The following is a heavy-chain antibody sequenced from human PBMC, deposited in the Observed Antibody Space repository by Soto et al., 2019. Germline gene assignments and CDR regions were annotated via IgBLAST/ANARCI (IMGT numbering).Heavy chain of an antibody. J-gene: IGHJ3*02. D-gene: IGHD2-21*02. V-gene: IGHV4-31*03. Sequence: SETLSLTCTVSGGSISSGGYYWSWIRQHPGKGLEWIGYIYYSGSTYYNPSLKSRVTISVDTSKNQFSLKLSSVTAADTAVYYCARVIVVVTVDAFDIWGQGTMVTVSS. CDR3: ARVIVVVTVDAFDI. CDR1: GGSISSGGYY. CDR2: IYYSGST.